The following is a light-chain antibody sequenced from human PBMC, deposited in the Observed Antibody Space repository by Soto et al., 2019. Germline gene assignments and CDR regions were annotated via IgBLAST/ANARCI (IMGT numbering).Light chain of an antibody. CDR2: GAS. CDR3: QQRDT. Sequence: EIVLTRSPGTLSLSPGERATLSCRASQSVSSSYLAWYQQKPGQAPRLLIYGASSRATGIPDRFSGSGSGTDFTLTISRLEPEDFAVYYCQQRDTFGQGTKLEIK. J-gene: IGKJ2*01. CDR1: QSVSSSY. V-gene: IGKV3-20*01.